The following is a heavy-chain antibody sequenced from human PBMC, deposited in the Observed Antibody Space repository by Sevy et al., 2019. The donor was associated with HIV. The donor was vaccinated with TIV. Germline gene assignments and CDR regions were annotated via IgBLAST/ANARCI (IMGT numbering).Heavy chain of an antibody. CDR1: GYTFTSYR. CDR3: ARAYCSGGSCYSLAY. CDR2: ISAHNGDT. D-gene: IGHD2-15*01. Sequence: ASVKVSCKASGYTFTSYRLTWVRQAPGQGLEWMGWISAHNGDTNYARKLQGRVTMVTDTSTGTAYMELRSLRSDDTAIYYCARAYCSGGSCYSLAYWGQGTLVTVSS. J-gene: IGHJ4*02. V-gene: IGHV1-18*01.